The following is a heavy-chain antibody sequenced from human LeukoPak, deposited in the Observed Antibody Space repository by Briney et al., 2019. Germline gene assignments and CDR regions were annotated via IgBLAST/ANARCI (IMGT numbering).Heavy chain of an antibody. Sequence: ASVKVSCKASGYTFTSHGITWVRQAPGQGLEWMGWISAYNGNTNYAQKLQGRVTMTTDTSTGTAYMELRSLRSDDTAVYYCAVTRENSSSLWVYYYYYYYMDVWGKGTTVTVSS. CDR2: ISAYNGNT. D-gene: IGHD6-13*01. CDR1: GYTFTSHG. J-gene: IGHJ6*03. CDR3: AVTRENSSSLWVYYYYYYYMDV. V-gene: IGHV1-18*01.